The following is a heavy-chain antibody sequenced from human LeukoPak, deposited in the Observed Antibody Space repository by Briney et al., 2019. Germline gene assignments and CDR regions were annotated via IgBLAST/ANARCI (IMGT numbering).Heavy chain of an antibody. Sequence: SETLSLTCAVSGGSISSGDYSWSWIRQPPGKGLEWIGYIYDSGSTYYNPSLKSRVTISVDRSKNQFSLKLSSVTAADTAVYYCARELQYDAFDIWGQGTMVTVSS. CDR3: ARELQYDAFDI. CDR1: GGSISSGDYS. J-gene: IGHJ3*02. CDR2: IYDSGST. D-gene: IGHD4-11*01. V-gene: IGHV4-30-2*01.